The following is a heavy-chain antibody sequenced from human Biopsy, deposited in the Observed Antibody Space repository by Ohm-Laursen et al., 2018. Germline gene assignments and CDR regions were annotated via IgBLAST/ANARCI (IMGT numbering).Heavy chain of an antibody. CDR2: INPSGSTT. CDR3: ARNTGWYGDLYYFDY. D-gene: IGHD6-19*01. Sequence: ALVRVSCNTSGYSFTSYYMHWVRQAPGQGLEWMGMINPSGSTTSYPQIFQGRVTMTRDTSKSTVYMELSSLRSADTAVYFCARNTGWYGDLYYFDYWGQGTLVTVSS. V-gene: IGHV1-46*01. CDR1: GYSFTSYY. J-gene: IGHJ4*02.